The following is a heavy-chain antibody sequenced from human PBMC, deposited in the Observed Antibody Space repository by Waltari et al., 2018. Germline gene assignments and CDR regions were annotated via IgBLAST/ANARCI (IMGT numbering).Heavy chain of an antibody. V-gene: IGHV4-31*01. CDR3: ARGRIAAAGPPGLGYYGMDV. J-gene: IGHJ6*02. D-gene: IGHD6-13*01. CDR1: GGSISSGGYY. CDR2: IYYSGST. Sequence: QVQLQESGPGLVKPSQTLSLTCTVSGGSISSGGYYWSWIRQPPGKGLEWIGYIYYSGSTYYNPSLKSLVTISVDTSKNQFSLKLSSVTAADTAVYYCARGRIAAAGPPGLGYYGMDVWGQGTTVTVSS.